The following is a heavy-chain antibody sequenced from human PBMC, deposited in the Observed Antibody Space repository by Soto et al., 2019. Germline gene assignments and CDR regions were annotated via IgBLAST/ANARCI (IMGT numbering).Heavy chain of an antibody. CDR2: ISGSGGST. CDR1: GFTFSSYA. J-gene: IGHJ6*02. CDR3: AKGAQWLTNYYYYGLDV. V-gene: IGHV3-23*01. Sequence: PGGSLRLSCAASGFTFSSYAMSWVRQAPGKGLEWVSAISGSGGSTYYADSVKGRFTISRDNSKNTLYLQMSSLRAEDTAIYFCAKGAQWLTNYYYYGLDVWGQGTTVTVSS. D-gene: IGHD6-19*01.